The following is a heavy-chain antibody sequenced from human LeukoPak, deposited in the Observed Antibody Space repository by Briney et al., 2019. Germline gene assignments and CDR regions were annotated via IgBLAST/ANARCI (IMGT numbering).Heavy chain of an antibody. CDR1: GGSISSSSYY. D-gene: IGHD5-24*01. Sequence: SETLSLTCTVSGGSISSSSYYWGWIRQPPGKGLEWIVSIYYSGSTYYNPSLKSRVTISVDTSKNQFSLKLSSVTAADTAVYYCARQQVEMATHFDYWGQGTLVTVSS. CDR3: ARQQVEMATHFDY. CDR2: IYYSGST. J-gene: IGHJ4*02. V-gene: IGHV4-39*01.